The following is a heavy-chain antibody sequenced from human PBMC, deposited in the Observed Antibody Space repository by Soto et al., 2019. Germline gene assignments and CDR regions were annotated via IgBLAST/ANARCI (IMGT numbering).Heavy chain of an antibody. J-gene: IGHJ4*02. D-gene: IGHD1-26*01. V-gene: IGHV4-30-4*01. CDR3: ARDAAYSGSYRYNFDS. CDR2: IHSSGNT. CDR1: GDSISSGDHY. Sequence: SETLSLTCSVSGDSISSGDHYWTWIRQPPGNGLEWIGYIHSSGNTYYNPSLNSRVSISLDTSKNQFSLRLGSVTAADTALYYCARDAAYSGSYRYNFDSWGQGSLVTVSS.